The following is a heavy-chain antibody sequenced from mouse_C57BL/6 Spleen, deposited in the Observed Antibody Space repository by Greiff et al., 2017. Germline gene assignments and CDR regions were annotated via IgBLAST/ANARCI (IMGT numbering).Heavy chain of an antibody. V-gene: IGHV1-55*01. CDR3: AREGGLRRYFGV. J-gene: IGHJ1*03. Sequence: QVQLQQPGAELVKPGASVKMSCKASGYTFTSYWITWVKQRPGQGLEWIGDIYPGSGSTNYNEKFKSKATLTVDTSSSTAYMQLNSLTSEDSAVYYCAREGGLRRYFGVWGTGATVTVSS. CDR1: GYTFTSYW. D-gene: IGHD2-4*01. CDR2: IYPGSGST.